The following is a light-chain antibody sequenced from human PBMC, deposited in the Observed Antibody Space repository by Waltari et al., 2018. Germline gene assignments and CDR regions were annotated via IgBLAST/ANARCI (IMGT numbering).Light chain of an antibody. CDR2: DGT. V-gene: IGLV2-14*03. CDR1: NNDVGASKF. Sequence: QSALTQPASVSGSPGQSITISCTGTNNDVGASKFVSWYQQHPGSAPHLMIYDGTERPSGISYRFSGSKSANTASLTISGLLPEDEAIYYCCSFTATHTLLFGGGTTVTVL. J-gene: IGLJ2*01. CDR3: CSFTATHTLL.